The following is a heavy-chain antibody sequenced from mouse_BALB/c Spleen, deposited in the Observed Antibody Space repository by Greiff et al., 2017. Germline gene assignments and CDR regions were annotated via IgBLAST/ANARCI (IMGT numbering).Heavy chain of an antibody. D-gene: IGHD2-4*01. CDR1: GFTFSSYY. CDR3: ARHSMITTPFDY. J-gene: IGHJ2*01. Sequence: EVNVVESGGGLVKLGGSLKLSCAASGFTFSSYYMSWVRQTPEKRLELVAAINSNGGSTYYPDTVKGRFTISRDNAKNTLYLQMSSLKSEDTALYYCARHSMITTPFDYWGQGTTLTVSS. V-gene: IGHV5-6-2*01. CDR2: INSNGGST.